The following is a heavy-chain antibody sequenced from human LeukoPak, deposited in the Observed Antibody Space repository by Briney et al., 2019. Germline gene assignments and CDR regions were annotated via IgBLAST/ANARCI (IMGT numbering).Heavy chain of an antibody. CDR1: GYSFTSYW. V-gene: IGHV5-51*01. D-gene: IGHD3-9*01. CDR3: ARRGFYDILTGYFVAFDI. CDR2: IYPGDSDT. Sequence: GESLKISCKGSGYSFTSYWIAWVRQMPGKGLEYMGIIYPGDSDTRYSPSFQGQVTISVDKSISTAYLQWSGLKASDSAMYYCARRGFYDILTGYFVAFDIWGQGTMVTVSS. J-gene: IGHJ3*02.